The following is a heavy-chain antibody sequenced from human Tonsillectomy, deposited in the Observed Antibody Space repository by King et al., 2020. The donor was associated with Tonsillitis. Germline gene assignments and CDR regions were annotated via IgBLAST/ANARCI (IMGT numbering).Heavy chain of an antibody. CDR1: GFTFSIYA. Sequence: EVQLVESGGGLVQPGGSLRLSCAASGFTFSIYAMSWVRRAPGQGLEWVSVILGSGVSTDYADSVKGRFTISRDNSKNTLYLQMNRLRAEDTAVYYCAKAITMIVVVILDYWGQGTLVTVSS. CDR3: AKAITMIVVVILDY. V-gene: IGHV3-23*04. CDR2: ILGSGVST. D-gene: IGHD3-22*01. J-gene: IGHJ4*02.